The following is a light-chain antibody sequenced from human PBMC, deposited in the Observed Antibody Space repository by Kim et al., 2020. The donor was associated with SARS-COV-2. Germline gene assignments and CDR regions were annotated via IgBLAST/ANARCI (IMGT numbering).Light chain of an antibody. CDR1: QDIANS. CDR2: AAS. CDR3: QKYNSAPCT. J-gene: IGKJ1*01. Sequence: ASVGDRVTIPCRASQDIANSLAWYQQKPGKVPQVLFYAASTLQSGVPSRFSVSGSGTEFTLTIGSLQTEDVATYYCQKYNSAPCTFGPGTKVDIK. V-gene: IGKV1-27*01.